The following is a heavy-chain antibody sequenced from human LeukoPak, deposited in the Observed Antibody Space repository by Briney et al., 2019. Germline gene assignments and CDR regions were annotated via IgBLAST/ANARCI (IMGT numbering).Heavy chain of an antibody. D-gene: IGHD3-10*01. CDR1: GASISSYY. V-gene: IGHV4-59*08. Sequence: SETLSLTCTVSGASISSYYWSWIRQPPGKGLEWIGYISYSGSTNYNPSLKSRVTISADTSKNQVSLTLSSVTAADTAVYYCARHPELYFFDYWGQETLVTVSS. J-gene: IGHJ4*02. CDR3: ARHPELYFFDY. CDR2: ISYSGST.